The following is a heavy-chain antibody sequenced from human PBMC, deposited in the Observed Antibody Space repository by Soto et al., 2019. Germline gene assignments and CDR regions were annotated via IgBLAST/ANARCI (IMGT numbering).Heavy chain of an antibody. CDR3: AREDAARIERWFDA. V-gene: IGHV4-31*11. J-gene: IGHJ5*02. CDR2: IYSSGST. Sequence: SETLSLTCAVSGGSIISASYSWNWIRQSPGRGLEWIGHIYSSGSTYYNPSLKSRVSISVDTSNNQFSQKLTSVTAADTAVYFCAREDAARIERWFDAWGQGILVTVSS. D-gene: IGHD6-6*01. CDR1: GGSIISASYS.